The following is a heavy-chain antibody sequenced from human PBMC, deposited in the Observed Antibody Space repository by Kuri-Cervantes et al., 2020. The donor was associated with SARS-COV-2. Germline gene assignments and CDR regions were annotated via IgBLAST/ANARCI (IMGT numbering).Heavy chain of an antibody. V-gene: IGHV3-11*01. CDR1: RFTVSDYY. Sequence: LSLTCAASRFTVSDYYMSWVRQAPGEGLEWLASISTSGYTIYYADSVKGRFAISRDNTKKSVYLQMSSLRAEDTAVYYCARDIGSSWYDYYYGMDVWGQGTTVTVSS. CDR3: ARDIGSSWYDYYYGMDV. D-gene: IGHD6-13*01. CDR2: ISTSGYTI. J-gene: IGHJ6*02.